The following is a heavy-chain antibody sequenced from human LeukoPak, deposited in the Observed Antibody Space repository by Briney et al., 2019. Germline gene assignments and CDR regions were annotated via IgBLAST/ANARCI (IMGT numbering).Heavy chain of an antibody. CDR3: ARDTRDYDHYYFGMDV. CDR1: GYTFTNYG. J-gene: IGHJ6*02. Sequence: ASVKVSCKASGYTFTNYGISWVRQAPRQGLEWMGWISAYSGNTNYAQNLQGRVTMTTDTSTSTAYMELRSLTSDDTALYYCARDTRDYDHYYFGMDVWGQGTTVTVS. V-gene: IGHV1-18*01. D-gene: IGHD5-12*01. CDR2: ISAYSGNT.